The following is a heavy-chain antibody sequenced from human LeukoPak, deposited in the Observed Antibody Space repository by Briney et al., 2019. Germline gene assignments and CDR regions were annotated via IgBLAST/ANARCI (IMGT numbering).Heavy chain of an antibody. CDR3: ATKQWLAPPPDS. J-gene: IGHJ4*02. CDR2: INTDGTDT. Sequence: PGGSLRLSCAASGFTFSNYWMLWVRHAPGKGLESVARINTDGTDTTYVDSVTGRFTVSRDNADNTMFLQINSVRDEDTAVYYCATKQWLAPPPDSWGQGTPVTVSS. CDR1: GFTFSNYW. D-gene: IGHD6-19*01. V-gene: IGHV3-74*01.